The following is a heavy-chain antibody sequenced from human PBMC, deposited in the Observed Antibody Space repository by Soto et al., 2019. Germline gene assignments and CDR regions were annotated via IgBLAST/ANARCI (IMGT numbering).Heavy chain of an antibody. V-gene: IGHV1-18*01. Sequence: QVQLVQSGTEVRKPGASVKVSCKTSGYTFTNFGISWVRQAPGQGLEWMGWISAFNGHTHHAQKFQGRVTLTTDTSTTTAFLELRSLRSHDTAVYYCAREPPRATAGLNYFDPWGQGTLVSVSS. CDR1: GYTFTNFG. CDR2: ISAFNGHT. CDR3: AREPPRATAGLNYFDP. J-gene: IGHJ5*02. D-gene: IGHD6-13*01.